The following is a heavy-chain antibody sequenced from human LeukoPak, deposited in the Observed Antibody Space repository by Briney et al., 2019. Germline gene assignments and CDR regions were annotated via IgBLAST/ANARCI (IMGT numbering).Heavy chain of an antibody. V-gene: IGHV4-34*01. J-gene: IGHJ4*02. CDR3: ARLSPDSGEFDY. D-gene: IGHD3-16*01. CDR1: GGSFSGYY. Sequence: SETLSLTCGVYGGSFSGYYWSWIRQPPGKGLEWIGEINHSGSTNYNPSLKSRVTISVDTSKNQFSLKLSSVTAADTAVYYCARLSPDSGEFDYWGQGTLVTVSS. CDR2: INHSGST.